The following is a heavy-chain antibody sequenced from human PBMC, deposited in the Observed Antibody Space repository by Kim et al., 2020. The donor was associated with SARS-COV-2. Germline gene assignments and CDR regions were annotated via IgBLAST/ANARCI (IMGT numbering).Heavy chain of an antibody. V-gene: IGHV3-74*01. CDR1: GFTLSSYW. Sequence: GGSLRLSCAASGFTLSSYWMHWVRQAPGKGLVWVSRISGDGSSTSYADSVKGRFTISRDNAKNTLYLQMNSLRAEDTAVYYCARRAYSSGWWYFDYWGQGTLVTVSS. CDR3: ARRAYSSGWWYFDY. D-gene: IGHD6-19*01. CDR2: ISGDGSST. J-gene: IGHJ4*02.